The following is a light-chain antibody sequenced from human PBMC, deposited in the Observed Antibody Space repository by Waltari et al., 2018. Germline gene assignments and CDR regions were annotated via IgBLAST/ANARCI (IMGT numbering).Light chain of an antibody. Sequence: DIQMTQSPSSLSASVGDRVTITCRASQSISTYLNWYQQKPGKAPKLLIFAASSLQSGVSSRFRVRASGRDFNLTISSLQPEDFATYYCQQTYSHFRTFGQGTKVEIK. CDR3: QQTYSHFRT. CDR2: AAS. J-gene: IGKJ1*01. V-gene: IGKV1-39*01. CDR1: QSISTY.